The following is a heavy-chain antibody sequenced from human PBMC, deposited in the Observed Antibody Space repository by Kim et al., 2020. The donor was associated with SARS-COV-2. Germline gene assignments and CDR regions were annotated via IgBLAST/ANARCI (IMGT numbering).Heavy chain of an antibody. CDR1: GGSFSGYY. D-gene: IGHD5-18*01. CDR2: INHSGST. CDR3: ARDPSTAMPYYFDY. V-gene: IGHV4-34*01. J-gene: IGHJ4*02. Sequence: SETLSLTCAVYGGSFSGYYWSWIRQPPGKGLEWIGEINHSGSTNYNPSLKSRVTISVDTSKNQFSLKLSSVTAADTAVYYCARDPSTAMPYYFDYWGKG.